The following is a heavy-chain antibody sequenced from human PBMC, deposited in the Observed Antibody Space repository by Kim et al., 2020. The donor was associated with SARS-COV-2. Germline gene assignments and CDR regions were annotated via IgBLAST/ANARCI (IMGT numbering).Heavy chain of an antibody. CDR1: GFTFDDYA. Sequence: GGSLRLSCAASGFTFDDYAMHWVRQAPGKGLEWVSGISWNSGSIGYADSVKGRFTISRDNAKNSLYLQMNSLRAEDTALYYCAKDSYYDSSGPVFDYWGQGTLVTVSS. V-gene: IGHV3-9*01. CDR2: ISWNSGSI. CDR3: AKDSYYDSSGPVFDY. J-gene: IGHJ4*02. D-gene: IGHD3-22*01.